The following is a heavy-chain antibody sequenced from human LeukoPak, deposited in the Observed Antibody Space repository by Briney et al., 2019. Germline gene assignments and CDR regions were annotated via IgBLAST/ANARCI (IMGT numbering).Heavy chain of an antibody. CDR2: INHRGST. D-gene: IGHD6-19*01. Sequence: SETLSLTCAVYGGSFSGYYWSWIRQPPGKGLEWIGEINHRGSTNYNPSLKSRVTISVDTSKNQFSLKLSSVTAADTAVYYCARGLPYSSGWFLYWGQGTLVTVSS. V-gene: IGHV4-34*01. J-gene: IGHJ4*02. CDR3: ARGLPYSSGWFLY. CDR1: GGSFSGYY.